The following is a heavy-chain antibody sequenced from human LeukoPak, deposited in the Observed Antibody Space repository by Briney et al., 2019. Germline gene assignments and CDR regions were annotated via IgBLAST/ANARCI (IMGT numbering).Heavy chain of an antibody. CDR1: GYSISSGYY. Sequence: SETLSLTCTVSGYSISSGYYWGWIRQPPGKGLEWIGSIYHSGSTYYNPSLKSRVTISVDTSKNQFSLKLSSVTAADTAVYYCARVITPSRSRPHYYYYYMDVWGKGTTVTVSS. J-gene: IGHJ6*03. V-gene: IGHV4-38-2*02. D-gene: IGHD1-14*01. CDR2: IYHSGST. CDR3: ARVITPSRSRPHYYYYYMDV.